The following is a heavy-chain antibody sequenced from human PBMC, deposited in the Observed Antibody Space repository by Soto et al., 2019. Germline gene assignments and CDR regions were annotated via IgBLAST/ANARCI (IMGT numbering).Heavy chain of an antibody. V-gene: IGHV3-23*01. CDR1: GFTFSSYA. J-gene: IGHJ5*02. CDR3: AKIPGVWFGELLPNWFDP. CDR2: ISGSGGST. Sequence: GGSLRLSCAASGFTFSSYAMSWVRQAPGKGLEWVSAISGSGGSTYYADSVKGRFTISRDNSKNTLYLQMNSLRAEDTAVYYCAKIPGVWFGELLPNWFDPWGQGTLVTVSS. D-gene: IGHD3-10*01.